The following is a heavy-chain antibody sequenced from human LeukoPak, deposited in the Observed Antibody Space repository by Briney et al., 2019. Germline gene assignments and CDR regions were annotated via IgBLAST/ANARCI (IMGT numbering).Heavy chain of an antibody. Sequence: PSETLSLTCTVSAVSLSSIYFYWGWIRQPPGRGLEWIGSIYYTGNTYYNASLKSQVSISIDTSKNQFSLKVTSVTAGDTAVYYCARRRGGYAWGYWGQGTLVTVSS. D-gene: IGHD5-12*01. J-gene: IGHJ4*02. CDR2: IYYTGNT. V-gene: IGHV4-39*01. CDR1: AVSLSSIYFY. CDR3: ARRRGGYAWGY.